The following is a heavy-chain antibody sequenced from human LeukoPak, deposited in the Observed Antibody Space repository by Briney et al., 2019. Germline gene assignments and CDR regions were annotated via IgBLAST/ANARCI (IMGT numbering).Heavy chain of an antibody. CDR3: ARGGVGATTYVWFDP. Sequence: GASVKVSCKASGYTFTSYGISWVRLAPGQGLECMGIINPSGGSTSCAQKFQGRVTMTRDMSTSTVYMELSSLRSEDTAVYYCARGGVGATTYVWFDPWGQGTLVTVSS. D-gene: IGHD1-26*01. CDR2: INPSGGST. J-gene: IGHJ5*02. V-gene: IGHV1-46*01. CDR1: GYTFTSYG.